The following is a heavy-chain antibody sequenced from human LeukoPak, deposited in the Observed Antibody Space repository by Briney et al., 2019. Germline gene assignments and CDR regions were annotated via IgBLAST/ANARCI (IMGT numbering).Heavy chain of an antibody. CDR3: AKDTGITAAGNPFDY. D-gene: IGHD6-13*01. J-gene: IGHJ4*02. V-gene: IGHV3-23*01. Sequence: RGCLRLSCAASGFTFRSYAMTWVRQAPGKGLEWVSSISGSGGSTFYSDYVKGRFTISRDNSKNTLHLQMNSLRAEDTAIYCCAKDTGITAAGNPFDYWGQGTLVTVSS. CDR1: GFTFRSYA. CDR2: ISGSGGST.